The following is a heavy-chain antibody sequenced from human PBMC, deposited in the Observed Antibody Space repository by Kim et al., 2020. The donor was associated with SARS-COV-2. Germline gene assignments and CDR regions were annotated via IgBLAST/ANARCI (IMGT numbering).Heavy chain of an antibody. CDR2: INHSGST. CDR1: GGSFSGYY. CDR3: ARVNLTTAPIDY. Sequence: SETLSLTCAVYGGSFSGYYWSWIRQPPGQGLEWIGEINHSGSTNYNPSLKRRVTISVDTSKNQFSLKRSSVTDADTAVYYCARVNLTTAPIDYWGQGTLV. J-gene: IGHJ4*02. D-gene: IGHD4-17*01. V-gene: IGHV4-34*01.